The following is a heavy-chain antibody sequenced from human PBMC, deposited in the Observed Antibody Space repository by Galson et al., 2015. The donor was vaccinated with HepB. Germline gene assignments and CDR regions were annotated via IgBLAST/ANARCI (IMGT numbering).Heavy chain of an antibody. CDR1: GDSVSSSSAA. CDR2: TYYRSKWYY. CDR3: ARGYSSSYGY. D-gene: IGHD6-6*01. V-gene: IGHV6-1*01. J-gene: IGHJ4*02. Sequence: CAISGDSVSSSSAAWNWIRQSPSRGLEWLGRTYYRSKWYYDYAVSVKSRITINPDTSRNQFSLQLNFVTPEDTAVYYCARGYSSSYGYWGQGTLVTVSS.